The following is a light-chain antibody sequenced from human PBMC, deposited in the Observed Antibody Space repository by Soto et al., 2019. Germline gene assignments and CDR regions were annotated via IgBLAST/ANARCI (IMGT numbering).Light chain of an antibody. Sequence: EIVMTQSPATLSVSPGERATLSCRASQSISIHLAWYQQKPGQAPRLLIYGASTRDTGTPARFSGSGSGTEFTLTISSLQSEDFAVYYCQQYGTSPHTFGQGTKLEIK. CDR2: GAS. CDR1: QSISIH. J-gene: IGKJ2*01. CDR3: QQYGTSPHT. V-gene: IGKV3-15*01.